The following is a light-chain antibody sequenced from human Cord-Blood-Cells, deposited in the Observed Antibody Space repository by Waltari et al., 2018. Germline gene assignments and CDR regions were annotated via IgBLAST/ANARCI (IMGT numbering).Light chain of an antibody. V-gene: IGLV1-44*01. CDR1: SSNIGSNT. CDR3: AAWDDSLNGWV. J-gene: IGLJ3*02. Sequence: QSVLTQPPSASGTPGQRVTISCSGSSSNIGSNTVNWYQQLPGTAPKLLIVSNNQRPSGVPDRFSGSKSGTSASLAISGLQSEDEADYYCAAWDDSLNGWVFGGGTKLTVL. CDR2: SNN.